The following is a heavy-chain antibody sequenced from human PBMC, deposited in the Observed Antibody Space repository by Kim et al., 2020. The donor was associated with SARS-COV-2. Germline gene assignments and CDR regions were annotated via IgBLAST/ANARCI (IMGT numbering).Heavy chain of an antibody. CDR1: GGSISSSSYY. V-gene: IGHV4-39*01. D-gene: IGHD3-22*01. CDR2: IYYSGST. Sequence: SETLSLTCNVSGGSISSSSYYWGWIRQPPGKGLEWIGSIYYSGSTYYNPSLKSRVTISVDTSKNQFSLKLSSVTAADTAVYYCARRGYYDSSGYFDYWG. CDR3: ARRGYYDSSGYFDY. J-gene: IGHJ4*01.